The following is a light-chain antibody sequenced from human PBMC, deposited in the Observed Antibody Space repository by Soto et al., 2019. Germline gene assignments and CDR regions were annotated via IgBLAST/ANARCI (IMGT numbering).Light chain of an antibody. J-gene: IGKJ1*01. CDR3: QQYGSTPRT. CDR1: RSIINW. V-gene: IGKV1-5*03. CDR2: KAS. Sequence: DIQMTQSPSTLSASVGDRVTITCGGGRSIINWLAWYQQKSVKGPKLLIYKASSLESGIQDRFSGSGSGTDFTLTISRLEPEDFAVYYCQQYGSTPRTFRQETKVDI.